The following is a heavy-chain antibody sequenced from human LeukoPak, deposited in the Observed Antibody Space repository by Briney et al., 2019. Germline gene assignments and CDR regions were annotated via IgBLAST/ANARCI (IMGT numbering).Heavy chain of an antibody. Sequence: GGSLRLSCAASGFTLSSYWMHWVRQAPGKGLVWVSRINSDGSSPSYADSVKGRFTISRDNAKNTLYLQMNSLRAEDTAVYYCARGGLYYDSSGYYYHPPSDLDYWGQGTLVTVSS. V-gene: IGHV3-74*01. CDR1: GFTLSSYW. CDR2: INSDGSSP. D-gene: IGHD3-22*01. CDR3: ARGGLYYDSSGYYYHPPSDLDY. J-gene: IGHJ4*02.